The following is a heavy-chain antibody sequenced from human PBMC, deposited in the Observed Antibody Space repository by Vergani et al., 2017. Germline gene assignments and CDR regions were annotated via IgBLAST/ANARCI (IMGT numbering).Heavy chain of an antibody. D-gene: IGHD3-9*01. CDR3: ARGTVLRYFDWLLREGMDV. CDR1: GGSISSGGYY. CDR2: IYYSGST. Sequence: QVQLQESGPGLVKPSQTLSLTCTVSGGSISSGGYYWSWIRQHPGKGLEWIGYIYYSGSTSYNPSLKSLVTISVDTSKNQFSLKLSSVTAADTAVYYCARGTVLRYFDWLLREGMDVWGQGTTVTVSS. J-gene: IGHJ6*02. V-gene: IGHV4-31*01.